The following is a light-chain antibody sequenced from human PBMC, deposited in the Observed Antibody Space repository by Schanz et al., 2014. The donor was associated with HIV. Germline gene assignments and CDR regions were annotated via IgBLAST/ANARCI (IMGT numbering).Light chain of an antibody. CDR1: QSVGNS. CDR3: QKYNSAPLT. V-gene: IGKV3D-15*01. Sequence: EVVMTQSPATLSVTPGERATLSCRASQSVGNSLAWYQQKSGQAPRLLIYGASTRATGVPDRFSGSGSGTDFTLTISSLQPEDVATYYCQKYNSAPLTFGPGTKVDIK. CDR2: GAS. J-gene: IGKJ3*01.